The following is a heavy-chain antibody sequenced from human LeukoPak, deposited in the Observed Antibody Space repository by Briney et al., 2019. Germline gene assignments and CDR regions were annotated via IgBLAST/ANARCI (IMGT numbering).Heavy chain of an antibody. D-gene: IGHD3-9*01. V-gene: IGHV4-59*01. CDR3: ARERRYFDWLLSPRYYYYYYMDV. CDR1: GGSISSYY. Sequence: PSETLSLTCTVSGGSISSYYWSWIRQPPGKGLEWIGYIYYSGSTNYNPSLKSRVTISVDTSKNQFSLKLSSVTAADTAVYYCARERRYFDWLLSPRYYYYYYMDVWGKGTTVTVSS. CDR2: IYYSGST. J-gene: IGHJ6*03.